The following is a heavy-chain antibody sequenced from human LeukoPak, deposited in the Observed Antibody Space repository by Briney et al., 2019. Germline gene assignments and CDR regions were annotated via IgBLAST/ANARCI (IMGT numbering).Heavy chain of an antibody. D-gene: IGHD4-11*01. CDR3: ARDLAVRTVTTSYYYYYMDV. Sequence: GGSLRLSCAASGFIFSSYWMSWVRQAPGKGLEWVANIKQDGSEKYYVDSVKGRFTISRDNAKNSLYLQMNSLRAEDTAVYYCARDLAVRTVTTSYYYYYMDVWGKGTTVTVSS. CDR2: IKQDGSEK. V-gene: IGHV3-7*01. CDR1: GFIFSSYW. J-gene: IGHJ6*03.